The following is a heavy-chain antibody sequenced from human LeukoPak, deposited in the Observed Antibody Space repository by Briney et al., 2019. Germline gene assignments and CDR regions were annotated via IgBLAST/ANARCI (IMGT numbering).Heavy chain of an antibody. Sequence: ASETLSLTCPVSGGSISSYYWSWIRQPPGKGLGWIGYIYYSGSTNYNPSLKSRVTISVDTSKNQFSLKLSSVTAADTAVYYCARTHEYFDYWGQGTLVTVSS. CDR2: IYYSGST. CDR1: GGSISSYY. CDR3: ARTHEYFDY. V-gene: IGHV4-59*01. J-gene: IGHJ4*02.